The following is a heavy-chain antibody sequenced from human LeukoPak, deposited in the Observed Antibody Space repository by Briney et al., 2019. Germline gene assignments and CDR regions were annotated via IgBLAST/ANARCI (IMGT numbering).Heavy chain of an antibody. V-gene: IGHV1-18*01. J-gene: IGHJ4*02. CDR2: ISAYNGNT. CDR1: GYTFTSYG. Sequence: ASVKVSCKASGYTFTSYGISWARQAPGQGLEWMGWISAYNGNTNYAQKLQGRVTMTTDTSTSTAYMELRSLRSDDTAVYYCARDFPLGYCSSTSCYTNFDYWGQGTLVTVSS. D-gene: IGHD2-2*02. CDR3: ARDFPLGYCSSTSCYTNFDY.